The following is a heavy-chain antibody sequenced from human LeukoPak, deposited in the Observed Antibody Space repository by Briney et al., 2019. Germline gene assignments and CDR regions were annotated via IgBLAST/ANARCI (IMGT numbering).Heavy chain of an antibody. CDR2: IDPSDSYT. Sequence: GESLRISCKGSGYSFTSYWISWVRQMPGKGLEWMGRIDPSDSYTNYSPSFQGHVTISVDKSISTAYLQWSSLKASDTAMYYCARYGSGSYPFDYWGQGTLVTVSS. J-gene: IGHJ4*02. CDR1: GYSFTSYW. V-gene: IGHV5-10-1*01. CDR3: ARYGSGSYPFDY. D-gene: IGHD3-10*01.